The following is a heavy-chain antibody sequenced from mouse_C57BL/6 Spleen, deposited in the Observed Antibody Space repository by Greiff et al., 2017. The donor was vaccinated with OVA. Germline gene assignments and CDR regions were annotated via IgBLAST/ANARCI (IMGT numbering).Heavy chain of an antibody. CDR2: IDPSDSYT. Sequence: QVQLQQSGAELVMPGASVKLSCKASGYTFTSYWMHWVKQRPGQGLEWIGEIDPSDSYTNYNQKFKGKSTLTVDKSSSTAYMQLSSLTSEDSAVYYCARDWEEYFDVWGTGTTVTVSS. CDR3: ARDWEEYFDV. D-gene: IGHD4-1*01. CDR1: GYTFTSYW. V-gene: IGHV1-69*01. J-gene: IGHJ1*03.